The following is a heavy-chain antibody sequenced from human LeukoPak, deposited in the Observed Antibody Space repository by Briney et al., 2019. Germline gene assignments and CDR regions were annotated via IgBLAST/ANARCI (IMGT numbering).Heavy chain of an antibody. CDR1: GGSISSGSYY. Sequence: SETLSLTCTVSGGSISSGSYYWSWIRQPAGKGLEWIGRIYTSGSTNYNPSLKSRVTISVDTSKNQFSLKLSSVTAADTAVYYCAREVIPDILTGYASDYWGQGTLVTVSS. J-gene: IGHJ4*02. CDR2: IYTSGST. CDR3: AREVIPDILTGYASDY. D-gene: IGHD3-9*01. V-gene: IGHV4-61*02.